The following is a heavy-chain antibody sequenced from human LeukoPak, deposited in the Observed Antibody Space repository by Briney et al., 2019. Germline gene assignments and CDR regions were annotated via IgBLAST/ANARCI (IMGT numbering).Heavy chain of an antibody. CDR1: GFTFSSYA. CDR3: ARLPSL. D-gene: IGHD2-2*01. CDR2: ISSNGGST. V-gene: IGHV3-64*02. J-gene: IGHJ4*02. Sequence: GRSLRLSCAASGFTFSSYAMHWVRQAPGKGLEYVSAISSNGGSTYYADSVKGRFTISRDNSKNTLYLQMGSLRAEDMAVCYCARLPSLWGQGTLVTVSS.